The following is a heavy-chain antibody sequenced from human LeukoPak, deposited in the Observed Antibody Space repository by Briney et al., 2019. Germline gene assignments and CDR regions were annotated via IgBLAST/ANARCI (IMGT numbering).Heavy chain of an antibody. CDR1: GGSISSYD. V-gene: IGHV4-59*01. CDR2: IYYSGST. Sequence: SETLSLTCTVSGGSISSYDWSWIRQPPGKGLEWIGYIYYSGSTNYNPSLKRRVTISVDTSKNQFSLKLSSVTAADTAVYYCAGGDLYAVAGLIWFDPWGQGTLVTVSS. J-gene: IGHJ5*02. D-gene: IGHD6-19*01. CDR3: AGGDLYAVAGLIWFDP.